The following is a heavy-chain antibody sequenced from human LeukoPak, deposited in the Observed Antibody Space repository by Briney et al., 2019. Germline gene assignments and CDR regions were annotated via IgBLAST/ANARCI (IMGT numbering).Heavy chain of an antibody. Sequence: GASVKVSCKASAYTFTSYGISWVRQAPGQGLEWMGWISAYNGNTNYAQKFQGRVTMTTDTSTSTAYMELRSLRSDDTAVYYCARGPPEYCSGGSCYSGRNWIDPWGQGTLVTVSS. J-gene: IGHJ5*02. V-gene: IGHV1-18*01. D-gene: IGHD2-15*01. CDR1: AYTFTSYG. CDR2: ISAYNGNT. CDR3: ARGPPEYCSGGSCYSGRNWIDP.